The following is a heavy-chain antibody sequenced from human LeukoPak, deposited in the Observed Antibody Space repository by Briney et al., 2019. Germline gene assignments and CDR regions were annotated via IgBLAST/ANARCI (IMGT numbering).Heavy chain of an antibody. D-gene: IGHD4-17*01. J-gene: IGHJ4*02. V-gene: IGHV4-30-4*01. CDR1: GGSISSGDYY. Sequence: SETLSLTCTVSGGSISSGDYYWSWIRRPPGKGLEWIGYIYYSGSTYYNPSLKSRVTISVDTSKNQFSLKLSSVTAADTAVYYCARDEAYGDYGSGLFDYWGQGTLVTVSS. CDR2: IYYSGST. CDR3: ARDEAYGDYGSGLFDY.